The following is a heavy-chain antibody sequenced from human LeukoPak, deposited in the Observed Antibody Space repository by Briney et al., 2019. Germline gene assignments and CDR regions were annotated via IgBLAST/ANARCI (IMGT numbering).Heavy chain of an antibody. CDR3: ARSSAMTYNGPRDY. CDR2: IYPGDSDT. J-gene: IGHJ4*02. Sequence: GESLKISCKGSGYSFTSYWIGWVPQMPGKGLEWRGIIYPGDSDTRYSPSFQAQVTISAGKSISTAFLQWSSLQASDTAMYYCARSSAMTYNGPRDYWGQGTLVTVSS. D-gene: IGHD3-10*01. V-gene: IGHV5-51*01. CDR1: GYSFTSYW.